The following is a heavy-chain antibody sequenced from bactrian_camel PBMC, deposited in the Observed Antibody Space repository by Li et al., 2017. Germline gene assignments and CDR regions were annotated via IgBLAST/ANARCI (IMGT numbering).Heavy chain of an antibody. CDR2: IDSDGST. V-gene: IGHV3S55*01. D-gene: IGHD2*01. Sequence: HVQLVESGGGSVQAGGSLRLSCAVSGYTYGMAWFRQAPGKEREGVASIDSDGSTAYADSVKGRFTISADNAKNTLYLQMNSLKPEDTAMYYCAADEGSTYCSGAPNYWGQGTQVTVS. CDR3: AADEGSTYCSGAPNY. CDR1: GYTYG. J-gene: IGHJ4*01.